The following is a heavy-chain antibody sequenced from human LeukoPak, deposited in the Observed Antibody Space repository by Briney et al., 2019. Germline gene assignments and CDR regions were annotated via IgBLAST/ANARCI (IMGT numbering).Heavy chain of an antibody. CDR2: ISGSGGSI. D-gene: IGHD2-2*02. J-gene: IGHJ5*02. Sequence: PGGSLRLSCAASGFTFSSYAMSWVRQAPGKGLEWVSAISGSGGSIYYADSVKGRFTISRDNSKNTLYLQMNSLRAEDTAVYYCAKSMVGPAAISWFDPWGQGTLVTVSS. V-gene: IGHV3-23*01. CDR1: GFTFSSYA. CDR3: AKSMVGPAAISWFDP.